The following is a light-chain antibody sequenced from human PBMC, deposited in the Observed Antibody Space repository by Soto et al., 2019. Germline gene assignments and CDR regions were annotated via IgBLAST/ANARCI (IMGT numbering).Light chain of an antibody. CDR3: QQYDYSPPRFT. CDR2: ATS. Sequence: EIVLTQSPGTLSLSPGESATLSCRASQSLNSRYLAWYQQKSGQAPRLLIYATSSRATGIPDRFSGNGSGTDFTLTISRLGPEDFAVYYCQQYDYSPPRFTFGPGTKLDIK. V-gene: IGKV3-20*01. CDR1: QSLNSRY. J-gene: IGKJ3*01.